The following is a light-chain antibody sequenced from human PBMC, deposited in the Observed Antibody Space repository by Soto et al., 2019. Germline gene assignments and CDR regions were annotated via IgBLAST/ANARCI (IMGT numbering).Light chain of an antibody. J-gene: IGKJ1*01. V-gene: IGKV1-17*01. CDR1: QGIRND. CDR3: QKYNSYLWT. Sequence: IQMTQSPSSLSASVRDRVTITCRASQGIRNDLGWYQQKPGKAPKLLIYDASNLEIGAPSRFSGSGSGTEFTLTISSLQPDDFATYYCQKYNSYLWTFGQGTKVDI. CDR2: DAS.